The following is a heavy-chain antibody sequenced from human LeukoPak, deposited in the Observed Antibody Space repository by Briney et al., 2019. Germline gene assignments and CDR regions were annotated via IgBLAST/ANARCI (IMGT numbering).Heavy chain of an antibody. V-gene: IGHV3-53*01. CDR1: GLTVSSNY. CDR2: IYSGGSI. D-gene: IGHD1-26*01. CDR3: ARGGFDSGSYLYAFDI. Sequence: GGSLRLSCAASGLTVSSNYMSWVRQAPGKGLGWVSVIYSGGSIYYADSVKGRFTISRDNSKNTLYLQMNSLRAEDTAVYYCARGGFDSGSYLYAFDIWGQGTMVTVSS. J-gene: IGHJ3*02.